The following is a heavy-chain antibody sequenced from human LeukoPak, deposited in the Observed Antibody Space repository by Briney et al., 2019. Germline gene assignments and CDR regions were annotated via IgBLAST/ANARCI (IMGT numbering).Heavy chain of an antibody. Sequence: SGPTLVNPTQTLTLTCTFSGFSLSTSGVGVGWIRQPPGKALEWLALIYWNDDKRYSPSLKSRLTITKDTSKNQVVLTMTNMDPVDTATYYRAHGYSSSWYGGYYYYGMDVWGQGTTVTVSS. V-gene: IGHV2-5*01. CDR3: AHGYSSSWYGGYYYYGMDV. CDR2: IYWNDDK. CDR1: GFSLSTSGVG. D-gene: IGHD6-13*01. J-gene: IGHJ6*02.